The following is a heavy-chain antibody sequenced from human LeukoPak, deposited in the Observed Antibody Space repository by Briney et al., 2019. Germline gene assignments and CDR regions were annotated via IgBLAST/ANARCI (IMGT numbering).Heavy chain of an antibody. CDR1: GDTFSSYY. D-gene: IGHD6-13*01. CDR3: ARGLSTSWQNFDY. CDR2: INPSGGTT. V-gene: IGHV1-46*01. Sequence: ASVKVSCKASGDTFSSYYMHWVRQAPGQGLEWMGIINPSGGTTSYAQKFQGRVTMTSDTSTSTVYMDLSSLRFEDTAVYYCARGLSTSWQNFDYWGQGTLVTVSS. J-gene: IGHJ4*02.